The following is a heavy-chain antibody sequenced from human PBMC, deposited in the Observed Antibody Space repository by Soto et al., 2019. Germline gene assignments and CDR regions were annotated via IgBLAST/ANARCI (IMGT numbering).Heavy chain of an antibody. CDR1: GGSISTYY. V-gene: IGHV4-59*01. D-gene: IGHD1-26*01. CDR2: IYYSGCT. J-gene: IGHJ4*01. Sequence: SETLSLTFTVSGGSISTYYWSCILQPPGGGLEWIGYIYYSGCTNYNPALKRRLTIPVGTSRKEFSLTLSSVTAAASAVYYRATDPGGRFDSWGQGTLVTV. CDR3: ATDPGGRFDS.